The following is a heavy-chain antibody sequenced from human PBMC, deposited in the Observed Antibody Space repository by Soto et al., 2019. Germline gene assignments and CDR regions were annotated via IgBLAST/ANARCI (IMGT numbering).Heavy chain of an antibody. V-gene: IGHV4-39*01. CDR3: ARHVSTVTTAGYFDY. Sequence: QLQLQESGPGLVKPSETLSLTCTVSGGSISSSSYYWGWIRQPPGKGLEWIGSIYYSGSTYYNPSLKSRVTISVDTSKNHFSLKLSSVTAADTAVYYCARHVSTVTTAGYFDYWGQGTLVTVSS. CDR2: IYYSGST. D-gene: IGHD4-4*01. J-gene: IGHJ4*02. CDR1: GGSISSSSYY.